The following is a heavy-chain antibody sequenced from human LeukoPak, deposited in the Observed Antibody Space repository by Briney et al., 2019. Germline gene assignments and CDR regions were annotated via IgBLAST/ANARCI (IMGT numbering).Heavy chain of an antibody. CDR2: ISGYNGNT. Sequence: ASVKVSCKASGYTFTTYGISWVRQAPGQGLEWMGWISGYNGNTIYAQKLQGRVTMTTDTSTSTAYMELRSLRSDDTAVYYCARGSPPRVYYDRSGYYSYYFDYWGQGTLVTVSS. D-gene: IGHD3-22*01. CDR1: GYTFTTYG. CDR3: ARGSPPRVYYDRSGYYSYYFDY. J-gene: IGHJ4*02. V-gene: IGHV1-18*01.